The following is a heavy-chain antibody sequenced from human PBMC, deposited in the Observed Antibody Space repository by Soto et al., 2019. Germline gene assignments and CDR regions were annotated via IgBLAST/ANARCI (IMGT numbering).Heavy chain of an antibody. Sequence: SGPTLVNPTQTLTLTCTFSGFSPSTSGMCVSWIRQPPGKALEWLARIDWDDDKYYSTSLKTRLTISKDTSKNQVVLTMTNMDPVDTATYYCTRVNYYYYGMDVWGQGTTVTVSS. J-gene: IGHJ6*02. CDR3: TRVNYYYYGMDV. CDR2: IDWDDDK. V-gene: IGHV2-70*11. CDR1: GFSPSTSGMC.